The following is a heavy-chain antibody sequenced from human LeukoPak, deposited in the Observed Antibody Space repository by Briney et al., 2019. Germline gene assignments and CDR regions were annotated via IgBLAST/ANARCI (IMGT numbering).Heavy chain of an antibody. CDR3: ARLIRQYYYGSGSYKRFYYYYYMDV. CDR2: IYTSGST. Sequence: PSETLSLTCTVSGGSIRSYYWSWIRQPAGKALEWIGRIYTSGSTNYNPSLKSRVTMSVDTSKNQFSLKLSSVTAADTAVYYCARLIRQYYYGSGSYKRFYYYYYMDVWGKGTTVTISS. V-gene: IGHV4-4*07. D-gene: IGHD3-10*01. CDR1: GGSIRSYY. J-gene: IGHJ6*03.